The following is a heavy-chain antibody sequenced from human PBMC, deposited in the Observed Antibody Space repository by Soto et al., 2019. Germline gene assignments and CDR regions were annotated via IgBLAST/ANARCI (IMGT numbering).Heavy chain of an antibody. CDR1: GDSISSYY. Sequence: PSETLSLTCTVSGDSISSYYWSWFRQPPGKGLEWIGYIPYTGRNNYNPSLKSRVTISVDTSKNQFALELRSVTAADTAVYFCARSPRLYETIGYYCYYSDYWGQGTLVTVSS. J-gene: IGHJ4*02. CDR3: ARSPRLYETIGYYCYYSDY. D-gene: IGHD3-22*01. V-gene: IGHV4-59*01. CDR2: IPYTGRN.